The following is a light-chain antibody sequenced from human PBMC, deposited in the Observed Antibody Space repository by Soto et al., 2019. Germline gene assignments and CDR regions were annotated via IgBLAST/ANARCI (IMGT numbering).Light chain of an antibody. CDR1: SSNVGSYKL. Sequence: QSVLTQPASVSGSPGQSITISCTGTSSNVGSYKLVSWYQQHPGEAPKLIIYEVAKRPSGVSSRFSGSKSGNTASLTISGLQAEDEADYHCSSYTSSSPLYVFGTGTKVTVL. CDR2: EVA. V-gene: IGLV2-14*02. J-gene: IGLJ1*01. CDR3: SSYTSSSPLYV.